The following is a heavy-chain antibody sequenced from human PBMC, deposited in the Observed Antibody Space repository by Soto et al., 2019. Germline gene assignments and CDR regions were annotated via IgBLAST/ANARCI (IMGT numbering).Heavy chain of an antibody. V-gene: IGHV3-33*01. CDR2: IWYDGSNK. D-gene: IGHD6-13*01. Sequence: QVQLVESGGGVVQPGRSLRLSCAASGFTFSSYGMHWVRQAPGKGLEWVAVIWYDGSNKYYADSVKSRFTISRDNSKNTLYLQMSSLRAEDTAVYYCARPRIGIAGFFDYWGQGTLVTVSS. J-gene: IGHJ4*02. CDR3: ARPRIGIAGFFDY. CDR1: GFTFSSYG.